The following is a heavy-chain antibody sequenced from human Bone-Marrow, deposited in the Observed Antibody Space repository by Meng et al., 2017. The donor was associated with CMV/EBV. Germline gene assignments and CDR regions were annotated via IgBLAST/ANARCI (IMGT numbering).Heavy chain of an antibody. Sequence: GGSLRLSCAASGFTFSSYEMNWVRQAPGKGLEWVSYISSSGSTIYYADSVKGRFTISRDNAKNSLYLQMNSLRAEGTAVYYCARGAYCTNGVCRDYYYYGMDVWGQGTTVTVSS. V-gene: IGHV3-48*03. CDR3: ARGAYCTNGVCRDYYYYGMDV. J-gene: IGHJ6*02. D-gene: IGHD2-8*01. CDR2: ISSSGSTI. CDR1: GFTFSSYE.